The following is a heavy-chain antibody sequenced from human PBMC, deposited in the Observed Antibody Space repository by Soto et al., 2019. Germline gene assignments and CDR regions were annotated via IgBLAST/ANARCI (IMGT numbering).Heavy chain of an antibody. D-gene: IGHD2-15*01. CDR3: AKHLPEGGTLNAFDI. V-gene: IGHV3-23*01. CDR2: ISGSGDNT. Sequence: GSLRLSCAASGFTFNTYAMSWVRQAPGKGLEWVSTISGSGDNTYYADSVKGRFTISRDNSKNTLHVHMNSLRAEDTAVYYCAKHLPEGGTLNAFDIWGRGTMVTVSS. J-gene: IGHJ3*02. CDR1: GFTFNTYA.